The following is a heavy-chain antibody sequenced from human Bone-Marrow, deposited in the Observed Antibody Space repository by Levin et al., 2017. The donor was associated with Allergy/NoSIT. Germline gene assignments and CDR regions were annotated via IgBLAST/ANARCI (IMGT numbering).Heavy chain of an antibody. CDR1: GGSISSYY. V-gene: IGHV4-4*07. D-gene: IGHD1-26*01. J-gene: IGHJ6*02. CDR2: IYTSGST. CDR3: ARDLGATSPRGAYYYYGMDV. Sequence: SETLSLTCTVSGGSISSYYWSWIRQPAGKGLEWIGRIYTSGSTNYNPSLKSRVTMSVDTSKNQFSLKLSSVTAADTAVYYCARDLGATSPRGAYYYYGMDVWGQGTTVTVSS.